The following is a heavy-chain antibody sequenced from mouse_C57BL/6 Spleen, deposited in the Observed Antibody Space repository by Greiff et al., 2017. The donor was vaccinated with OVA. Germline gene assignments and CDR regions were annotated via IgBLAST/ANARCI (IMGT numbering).Heavy chain of an antibody. CDR1: GYTFTSYW. V-gene: IGHV1-50*01. Sequence: QVQLKQPGAELVKPGASVKLSCKASGYTFTSYWMQWVKQRPGQGLEWIGEIDPSDSYTNYNQKFKGKATLTVDTSSSTAYMQLSSLTSEDSAVYYCARGGYGYDLFDYWGQGTTLTVSS. D-gene: IGHD2-2*01. CDR3: ARGGYGYDLFDY. CDR2: IDPSDSYT. J-gene: IGHJ2*01.